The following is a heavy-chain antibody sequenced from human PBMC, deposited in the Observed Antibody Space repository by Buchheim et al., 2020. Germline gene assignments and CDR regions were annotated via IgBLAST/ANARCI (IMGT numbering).Heavy chain of an antibody. CDR2: FNYDGRT. D-gene: IGHD2-21*01. CDR3: ARGTGQIVYFYGMDV. CDR1: DGSFSSFY. Sequence: QVLLQQGGARLLKPSETLSLTCDVSDGSFSSFYWTWIRQPPGKGLEWIGEFNYDGRTNYSPSLNIRVLISVDRSRHQFSLNLRSVTAADTGVYYCARGTGQIVYFYGMDVWGQGTT. V-gene: IGHV4-34*01. J-gene: IGHJ6*02.